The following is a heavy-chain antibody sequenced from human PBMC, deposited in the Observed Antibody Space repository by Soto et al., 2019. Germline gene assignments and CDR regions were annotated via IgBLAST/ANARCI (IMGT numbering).Heavy chain of an antibody. CDR2: INSDGSST. CDR1: VFTFSSYW. CDR3: ARIQKGLPGLGY. Sequence: GGSLRLSCAASVFTFSSYWMHWVRQAPGKGLVWVSRINSDGSSTSYADSVKGRFTISRDNAKNTLYLQMNSLRAEDTAVYYCARIQKGLPGLGYWGQGTLVTVSS. V-gene: IGHV3-74*01. D-gene: IGHD5-18*01. J-gene: IGHJ4*02.